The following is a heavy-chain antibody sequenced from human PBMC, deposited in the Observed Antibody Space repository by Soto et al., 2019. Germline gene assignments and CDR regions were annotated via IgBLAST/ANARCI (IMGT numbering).Heavy chain of an antibody. J-gene: IGHJ3*02. CDR2: ISFDSSTE. CDR1: GFTFSDYP. CDR3: AGPRWDSASYFYPFDM. D-gene: IGHD1-26*01. Sequence: QVQLVESGGGVVQPGRSLRLSCSASGFTFSDYPMHWVRQAPGKGLEWVASISFDSSTEFSADSATGRFAISRDNSKNTLYLQMNRLTPVDTAVYFGAGPRWDSASYFYPFDMWGQGTMVTVST. V-gene: IGHV3-30*09.